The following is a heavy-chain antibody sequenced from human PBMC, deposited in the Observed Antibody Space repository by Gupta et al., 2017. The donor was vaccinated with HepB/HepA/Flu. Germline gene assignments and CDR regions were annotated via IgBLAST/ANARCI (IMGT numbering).Heavy chain of an antibody. J-gene: IGHJ4*02. CDR1: GYSFPRFW. V-gene: IGHV5-51*01. D-gene: IGHD4-17*01. Sequence: EVQLVQSGAEVKKPGESLKILCKGSGYSFPRFWIAWVRQMPGKGLEWMGMMFPGDSYTRYSPSFQGQVTISGDKSSNTAYLQWSSLEASDTAIYYCARGDTVTTSYYFDFWGQGTLVTVSS. CDR3: ARGDTVTTSYYFDF. CDR2: MFPGDSYT.